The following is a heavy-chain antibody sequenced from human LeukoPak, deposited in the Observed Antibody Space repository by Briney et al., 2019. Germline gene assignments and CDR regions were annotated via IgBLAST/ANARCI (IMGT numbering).Heavy chain of an antibody. CDR3: AIKLCRGTACYYFDY. V-gene: IGHV3-23*01. CDR1: GFSFNDYA. Sequence: GGSLRLSCATSGFSFNDYAMNWLRQAPGKGLEWVAGISGSGADSYYADSVKGRFTISRDSSKNTLYLQTDTLRVDDTAVYYCAIKLCRGTACYYFDYWGQGTLVTVSS. J-gene: IGHJ4*02. CDR2: ISGSGADS. D-gene: IGHD2-2*01.